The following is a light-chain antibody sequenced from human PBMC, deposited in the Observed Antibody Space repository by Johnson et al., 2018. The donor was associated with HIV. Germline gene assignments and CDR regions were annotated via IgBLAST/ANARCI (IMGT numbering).Light chain of an antibody. CDR1: SSNIGKNH. Sequence: QSVLTQPPSVSAAPGQKVTISCSGSSSNIGKNHVSWYQQFPGTAPKLLVYEDDKRPSGIPDRFSGSKSGPSATLGITGLQTGDEADYYCGTWDSSLSASYVFGTGTKVTVL. CDR3: GTWDSSLSASYV. CDR2: EDD. V-gene: IGLV1-51*02. J-gene: IGLJ1*01.